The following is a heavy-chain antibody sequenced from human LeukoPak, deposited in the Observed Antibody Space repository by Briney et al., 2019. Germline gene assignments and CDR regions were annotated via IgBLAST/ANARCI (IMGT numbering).Heavy chain of an antibody. CDR3: ARDGENELERPRAFDY. CDR2: INPSGGST. V-gene: IGHV1-46*01. Sequence: ASVTVSCKASGYTFTSYYMHWVRQAPGQGLEWMGIINPSGGSTSYAQKFQGRVTMTRDTSTSTVYMELSSLRSEDTAVYYCARDGENELERPRAFDYWGQGTLVTVSS. CDR1: GYTFTSYY. J-gene: IGHJ4*02. D-gene: IGHD1-1*01.